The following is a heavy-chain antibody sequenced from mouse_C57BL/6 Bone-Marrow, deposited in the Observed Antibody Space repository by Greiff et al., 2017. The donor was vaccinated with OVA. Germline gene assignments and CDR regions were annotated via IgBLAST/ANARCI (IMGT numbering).Heavy chain of an antibody. Sequence: DVQLVESGGGLVKPGGSLKLSCAASGFTFSSYTMSWVRQTPEKRLEWVATISGGGGNTYYPDSVKGRFTISRDNAKNTLYLQMSSLRSEDTALYYCARHRQVRLLFDYWGQGTTLTVSS. D-gene: IGHD3-2*02. CDR2: ISGGGGNT. V-gene: IGHV5-9*01. CDR1: GFTFSSYT. J-gene: IGHJ2*01. CDR3: ARHRQVRLLFDY.